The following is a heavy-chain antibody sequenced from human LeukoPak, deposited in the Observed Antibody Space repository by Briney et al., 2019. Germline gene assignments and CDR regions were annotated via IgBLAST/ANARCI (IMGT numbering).Heavy chain of an antibody. CDR2: INNDASRT. J-gene: IGHJ6*02. CDR3: GRGNYYSMDV. Sequence: PGGPLRLSCAVSGFTFSNYWMHWVRQAPGKGLVWVSGINNDASRTSYADSVKGRFTISRDNAKNTLYLQLNSLRAEDTAVYYCGRGNYYSMDVWGQGTTVTVSS. CDR1: GFTFSNYW. V-gene: IGHV3-74*01.